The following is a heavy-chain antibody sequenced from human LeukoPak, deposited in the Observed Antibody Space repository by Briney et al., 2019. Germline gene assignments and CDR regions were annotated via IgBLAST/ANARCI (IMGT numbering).Heavy chain of an antibody. V-gene: IGHV1-2*02. CDR2: INPNSGGT. CDR3: ARWGSGFKAYFDY. Sequence: ASVKVSCKASGYTFTSYYMHWVRQAPGQGLEWMGWINPNSGGTNYAQKFQGRVTMTRDTSISTAYMELSRLRSDDTAVYYCARWGSGFKAYFDYWGQGTLVTVSS. CDR1: GYTFTSYY. D-gene: IGHD3-22*01. J-gene: IGHJ4*02.